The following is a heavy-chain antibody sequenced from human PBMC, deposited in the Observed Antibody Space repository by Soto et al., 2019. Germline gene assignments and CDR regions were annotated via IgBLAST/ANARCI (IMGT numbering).Heavy chain of an antibody. Sequence: EVQLLESGGGLVQPGGSLRLSCAASGFTFSSYAMAWVRQAPGEGLEWVSTISGSGGSTYYTDSVKGRFTISRDNSKNTLYLQMNSLRAEDTAVYYCAKDLKGEVPKDWGQGTLVTVSS. CDR2: ISGSGGST. V-gene: IGHV3-23*01. D-gene: IGHD3-16*01. J-gene: IGHJ4*02. CDR3: AKDLKGEVPKD. CDR1: GFTFSSYA.